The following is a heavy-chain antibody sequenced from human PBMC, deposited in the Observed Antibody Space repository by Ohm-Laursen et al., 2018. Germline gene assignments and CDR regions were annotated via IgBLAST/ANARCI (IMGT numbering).Heavy chain of an antibody. J-gene: IGHJ6*02. CDR2: INPNSGGT. D-gene: IGHD3-3*02. V-gene: IGHV1-2*02. Sequence: ASVKVSCKASGYTFTGYYMHWVRQAPGQGLEWMGWINPNSGGTNYAQKFQGRVTMTRDTTISTAYMELSRLRSDDTAVYYCARVRVEGILLEGMNVWGQGTTVTVSS. CDR1: GYTFTGYY. CDR3: ARVRVEGILLEGMNV.